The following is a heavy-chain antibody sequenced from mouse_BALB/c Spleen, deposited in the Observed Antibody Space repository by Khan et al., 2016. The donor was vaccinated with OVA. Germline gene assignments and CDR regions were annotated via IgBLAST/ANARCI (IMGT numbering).Heavy chain of an antibody. Sequence: EVELVESGGGLVQPGGSLRLSCATSGFTFTDYYMSWVRQPPGKALEWLGFIRNKANGKKTEYSASVKGRFTIYRDNSQSVIYLQMNTLGADDSATYYGTRETVLDIDWYFDVWGAGTTVTVSS. CDR1: GFTFTDYY. CDR2: IRNKANGKKT. J-gene: IGHJ1*01. D-gene: IGHD1-1*01. V-gene: IGHV7-3*02. CDR3: TRETVLDIDWYFDV.